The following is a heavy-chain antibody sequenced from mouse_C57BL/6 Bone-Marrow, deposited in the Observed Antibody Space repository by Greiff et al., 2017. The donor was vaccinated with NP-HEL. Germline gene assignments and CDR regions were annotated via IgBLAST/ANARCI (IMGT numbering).Heavy chain of an antibody. J-gene: IGHJ3*01. V-gene: IGHV1-69*01. CDR3: AREGETAY. CDR1: GYTFTSYW. CDR2: IDPSDSYT. D-gene: IGHD3-3*01. Sequence: VQLQQPGAELVMPGASVKLSCKASGYTFTSYWMHWVKQRPGQGLEWIGEIDPSDSYTNYNQKFKGKSTLTVDKSSSTAYMQLSSLTSEDSAVYYCAREGETAYWGQGTLVTVSA.